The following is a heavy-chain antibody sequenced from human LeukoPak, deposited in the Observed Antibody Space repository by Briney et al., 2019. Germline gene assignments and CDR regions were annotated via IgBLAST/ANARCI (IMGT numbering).Heavy chain of an antibody. V-gene: IGHV4-38-2*02. CDR3: ASYATGYYAPDYYYYGMDV. J-gene: IGHJ6*02. Sequence: SETLSLTCTVSGYSISSGYYWGWIRQPPGKGLEWIGSIYHSGSTYYNPSLKSRVTISVDTSKNQFSLKLSSVTAADTAVYYCASYATGYYAPDYYYYGMDVWGQGTTVTVSS. CDR1: GYSISSGYY. CDR2: IYHSGST. D-gene: IGHD3-9*01.